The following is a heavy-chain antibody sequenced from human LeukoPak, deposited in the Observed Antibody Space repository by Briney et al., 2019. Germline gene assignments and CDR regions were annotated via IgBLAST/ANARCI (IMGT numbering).Heavy chain of an antibody. CDR1: GFTFSGYS. CDR3: ANLRDSSGYPYDAFDI. J-gene: IGHJ3*02. V-gene: IGHV3-48*01. D-gene: IGHD3-22*01. Sequence: GGSLRLSCAASGFTFSGYSMNWVRQAPGKGLEWISYISYSGTTIFYADSVKGRFTISRDNSKNTLYLQMNSLRAEDTAVYYCANLRDSSGYPYDAFDIWGQGTMVTVSS. CDR2: ISYSGTTI.